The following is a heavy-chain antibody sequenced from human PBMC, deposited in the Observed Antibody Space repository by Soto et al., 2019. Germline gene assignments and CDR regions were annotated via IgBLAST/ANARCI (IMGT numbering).Heavy chain of an antibody. V-gene: IGHV3-30*18. CDR1: GFTFSSYG. CDR3: AKARYGDYALDY. Sequence: VGSLRLSCAASGFTFSSYGMHWVRQAPGKGLEWVAVISYDGSNKYYADSVKGRFTISRDNSKNTLYLQMNSLRAEDTAVYYCAKARYGDYALDYWGQGTLVTVSS. J-gene: IGHJ4*02. D-gene: IGHD4-17*01. CDR2: ISYDGSNK.